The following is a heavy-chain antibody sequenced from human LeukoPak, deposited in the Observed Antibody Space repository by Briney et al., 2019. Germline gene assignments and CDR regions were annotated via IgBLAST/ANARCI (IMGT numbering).Heavy chain of an antibody. V-gene: IGHV3-30*18. Sequence: GGSLRLSCAASGFTFSSYGMHWVRQAPGKGLEWVAVISYDGSNKYYADSVKGRFTTSRDNSKNTLYLQMNSLRAEDTAVYYCAKDLWGFGYCSSTSCYYFDYWGQGTLATVSS. CDR2: ISYDGSNK. D-gene: IGHD2-2*03. J-gene: IGHJ4*02. CDR3: AKDLWGFGYCSSTSCYYFDY. CDR1: GFTFSSYG.